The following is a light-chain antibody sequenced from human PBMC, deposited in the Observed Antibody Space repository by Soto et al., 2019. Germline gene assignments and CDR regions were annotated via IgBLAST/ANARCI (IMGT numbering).Light chain of an antibody. J-gene: IGKJ3*01. CDR2: GAS. Sequence: EIVMTQSPATLSVSPGERATISCRASQSVSSNLAWYQQKPGQAPRLLIYGASTRATGIPAGFSGSGSGTEFTLTISSLQSEDFAVYYCQQYNNWPPITFGPGTKVDIK. CDR3: QQYNNWPPIT. CDR1: QSVSSN. V-gene: IGKV3-15*01.